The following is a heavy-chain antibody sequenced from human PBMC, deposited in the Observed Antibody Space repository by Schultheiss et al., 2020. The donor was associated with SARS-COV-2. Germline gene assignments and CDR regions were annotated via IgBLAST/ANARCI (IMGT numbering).Heavy chain of an antibody. J-gene: IGHJ4*02. V-gene: IGHV3-9*01. CDR3: ARERTNYDFWSGYYFDY. D-gene: IGHD3-3*01. CDR1: GFTFDDYA. CDR2: ISWNSGSI. Sequence: GGSLRLSCAASGFTFDDYAMHWVRQAPGKGLEWVSGISWNSGSIGYADSVKGRFTISRDNSKNTLYLQMNSLRAEDTAVYYCARERTNYDFWSGYYFDYWGQGTLVTVSS.